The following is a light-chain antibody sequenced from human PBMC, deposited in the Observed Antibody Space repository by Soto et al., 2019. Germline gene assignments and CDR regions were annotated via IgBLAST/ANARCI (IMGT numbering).Light chain of an antibody. J-gene: IGKJ1*01. CDR3: QQYVTTPRT. V-gene: IGKV3-20*01. CDR1: QTVAYTS. Sequence: IVLAQSPGILSLSPGARATLSWRASQTVAYTSLAWYQQRPGQAPRLLIYGTSTRATGTPDRFIGSGSGTAFTLTISRLEPEDFAVYYCQQYVTTPRTFGQGTKVE. CDR2: GTS.